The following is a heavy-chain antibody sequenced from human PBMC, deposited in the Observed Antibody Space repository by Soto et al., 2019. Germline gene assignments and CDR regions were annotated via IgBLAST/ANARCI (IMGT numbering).Heavy chain of an antibody. CDR2: INHRGST. CDR1: GGSFSGYY. D-gene: IGHD6-6*01. Sequence: QVQLQQWGAGLWKPSETLSLTCAVYGGSFSGYYWSWIRQPPGKGLEWIGEINHRGSTTYNPSLKSRVTIAVDTSKNQYSLKVSSVTAADTAVYYGARGRESSSTFSHYYGLDVWGQGTTVTVSS. V-gene: IGHV4-34*01. CDR3: ARGRESSSTFSHYYGLDV. J-gene: IGHJ6*02.